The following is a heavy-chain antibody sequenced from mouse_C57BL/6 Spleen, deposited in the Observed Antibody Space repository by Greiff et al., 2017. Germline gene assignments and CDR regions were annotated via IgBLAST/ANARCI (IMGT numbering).Heavy chain of an antibody. V-gene: IGHV1-64*01. CDR1: GYTFTSYW. CDR3: AISSPPGYFDV. J-gene: IGHJ1*03. Sequence: QVQLQQPGAELVKPGASVKLSCKASGYTFTSYWMHWVKQRPGQGLEWIGMIHPNSGSTNYNEKFKSKATLTVAKSSSTAYMQPSSLTSEDSAVYYCAISSPPGYFDVWGTGTTVTVSS. CDR2: IHPNSGST.